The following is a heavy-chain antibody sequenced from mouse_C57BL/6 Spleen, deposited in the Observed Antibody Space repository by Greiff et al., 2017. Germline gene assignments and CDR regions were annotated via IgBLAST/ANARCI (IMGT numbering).Heavy chain of an antibody. Sequence: QVQLQQPGAELVKPGASVKMSCKASGYTFTSYWITWVKQRPGQGLEWIGDIYPGSGSTNDHEKIKSKATLTVDTSSSTAYMQLSSLTSEDSAVYYWARSGYYGSSPWDVWGTGTTVTVSS. D-gene: IGHD1-1*01. CDR3: ARSGYYGSSPWDV. CDR2: IYPGSGST. CDR1: GYTFTSYW. V-gene: IGHV1-55*01. J-gene: IGHJ1*03.